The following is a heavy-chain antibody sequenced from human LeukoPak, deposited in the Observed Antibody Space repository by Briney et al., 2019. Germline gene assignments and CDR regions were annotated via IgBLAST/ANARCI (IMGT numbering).Heavy chain of an antibody. CDR1: GGSISGGYY. J-gene: IGHJ3*02. CDR3: ARDPTTVTKGLDI. Sequence: SQTLSLTCTVSGGSISGGYYWSWTRQHPGKGLEWIGYISYIGSTNYNPSLKSRVTISVDTSKNQFSLKLSSVTAADAAVYFCARDPTTVTKGLDIWGQGTMVTVSS. D-gene: IGHD4-17*01. CDR2: ISYIGST. V-gene: IGHV4-61*08.